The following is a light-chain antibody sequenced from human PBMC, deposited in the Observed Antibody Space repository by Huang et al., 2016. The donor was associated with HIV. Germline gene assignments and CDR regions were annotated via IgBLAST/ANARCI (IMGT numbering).Light chain of an antibody. CDR3: QQLNGFPPT. V-gene: IGKV1-9*01. CDR2: TAS. Sequence: IQLTQSPSSLSASVGDRVTITCRASQGIRSSLAWYQQKPGQAPNLLIYTASSLQSGVPSRFSGSGSGTDFTLTITGQQPEDFATYYCQQLNGFPPTFGGGTRVEIK. J-gene: IGKJ4*01. CDR1: QGIRSS.